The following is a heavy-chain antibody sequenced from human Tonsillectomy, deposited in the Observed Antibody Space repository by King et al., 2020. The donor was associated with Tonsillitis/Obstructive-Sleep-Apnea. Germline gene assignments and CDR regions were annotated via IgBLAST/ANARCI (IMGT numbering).Heavy chain of an antibody. CDR3: ARGRGSSDYDGFEI. CDR1: GGSISDYY. D-gene: IGHD3-10*01. Sequence: QLQESGPGLVKPSETLSLTCTVSGGSISDYYWSWIRQPPGKGLEWIGYVSYSGSTKYHPSLQSRLTISLDRSNSQFPLKLKSVTTSDTAIYYCARGRGSSDYDGFEIWGQGTMVTVSS. V-gene: IGHV4-59*01. J-gene: IGHJ3*02. CDR2: VSYSGST.